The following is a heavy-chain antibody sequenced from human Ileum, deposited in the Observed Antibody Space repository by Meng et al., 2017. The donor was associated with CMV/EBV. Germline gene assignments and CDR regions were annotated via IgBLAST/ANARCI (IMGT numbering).Heavy chain of an antibody. D-gene: IGHD6-6*01. CDR3: TLGRPGEFDY. V-gene: IGHV3-23*01. CDR2: ITSSGDP. J-gene: IGHJ4*02. CDR1: GLLLNTYA. Sequence: GESLKISCVASGLLLNTYALNWFRQAPGKRLEWVSGITSSGDPYYVDSVKGRFTISRDNSKNTLYLQMSSLRVEDTAVYYCTLGRPGEFDYWGQGTLVTVSS.